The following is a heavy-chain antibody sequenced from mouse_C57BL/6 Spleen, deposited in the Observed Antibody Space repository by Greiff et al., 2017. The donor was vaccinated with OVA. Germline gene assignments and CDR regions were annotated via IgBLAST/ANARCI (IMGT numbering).Heavy chain of an antibody. CDR3: TRRELGRRAMDY. V-gene: IGHV1-15*01. CDR2: IDPETGGT. CDR1: GYTFTDYE. D-gene: IGHD4-1*01. J-gene: IGHJ4*01. Sequence: SGAELVRPGASVTLSCKASGYTFTDYEMHWVKQTPVHGLEWIGAIDPETGGTAYNQKFKGKAILTADKSSSTAYMELRSLTSEDSAVYYCTRRELGRRAMDYWGQGTSVTVSS.